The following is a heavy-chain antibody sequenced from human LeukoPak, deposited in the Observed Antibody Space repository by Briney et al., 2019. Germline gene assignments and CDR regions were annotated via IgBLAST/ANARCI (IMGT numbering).Heavy chain of an antibody. J-gene: IGHJ4*02. V-gene: IGHV3-23*01. D-gene: IGHD3-10*01. CDR2: IRESGGST. Sequence: GGSLRLSCAASGFTFSSYAMSWVRQAPGKGLEWVSAIRESGGSTHYADSVKGRFTISRDNSKNTLYLQMNSLRAEDTAVYYCAKTKPYGTTWFGVIDWGQGALVTVSS. CDR3: AKTKPYGTTWFGVID. CDR1: GFTFSSYA.